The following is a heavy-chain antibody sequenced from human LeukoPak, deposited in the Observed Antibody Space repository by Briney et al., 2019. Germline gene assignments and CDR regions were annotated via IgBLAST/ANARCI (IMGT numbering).Heavy chain of an antibody. CDR1: GFTFSSYA. V-gene: IGHV3-23*01. Sequence: HAGGSLRLSCAASGFTFSSYAMSWVRQAPGKGLEWVSAISGSGGSTYYADSVKGRFTISRDNSKNTLYLQMNSLRAEDTAVYYCARVLKDYGDLDYWGQGTLVTVSS. CDR3: ARVLKDYGDLDY. CDR2: ISGSGGST. J-gene: IGHJ4*02. D-gene: IGHD4-17*01.